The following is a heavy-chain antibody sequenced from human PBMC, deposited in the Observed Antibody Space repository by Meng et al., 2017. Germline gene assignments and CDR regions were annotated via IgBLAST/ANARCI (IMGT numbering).Heavy chain of an antibody. V-gene: IGHV3-33*01. Sequence: GGSLRLSCAASGFTFSSYGMHWVRQAPGKGLEWVAVIWYDGSNKYYADSVKGRFTISRDNSKNTLYLQMNSLRAEDTAVYYCAREIIYYYYGSGSHEYYFDYWGQGTLVTVSS. CDR3: AREIIYYYYGSGSHEYYFDY. CDR1: GFTFSSYG. J-gene: IGHJ4*02. CDR2: IWYDGSNK. D-gene: IGHD3-10*01.